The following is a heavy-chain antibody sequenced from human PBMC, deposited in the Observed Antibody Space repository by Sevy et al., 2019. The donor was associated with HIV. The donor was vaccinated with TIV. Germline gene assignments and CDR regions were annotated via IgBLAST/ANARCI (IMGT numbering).Heavy chain of an antibody. Sequence: GGSLRLSCAASGFIFDDYAMHWVRQAPGKGLEWVSGISWYTVNIGYADSVKGRFTISREKAKNTLYLQMKSLRAEDTALYYCTKDKRRYDILTRGGYFDYWGQGTLVTVSS. CDR3: TKDKRRYDILTRGGYFDY. CDR2: ISWYTVNI. J-gene: IGHJ4*02. CDR1: GFIFDDYA. D-gene: IGHD3-9*01. V-gene: IGHV3-9*01.